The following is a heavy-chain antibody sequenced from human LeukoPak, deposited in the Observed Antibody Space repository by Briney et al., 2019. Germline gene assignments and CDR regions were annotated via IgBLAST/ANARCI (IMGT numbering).Heavy chain of an antibody. Sequence: GRSLRLSCAGSGFTFRSYAMHWVRQAPGKGLEWVAVISNDGSHKYYTDSVKGRFSISKDNSENTLYLQMNSMRAEDTAVYYCASRGWSYNGLDHWGQGTLVTVSS. V-gene: IGHV3-30*04. D-gene: IGHD3-10*01. CDR1: GFTFRSYA. CDR2: ISNDGSHK. J-gene: IGHJ4*02. CDR3: ASRGWSYNGLDH.